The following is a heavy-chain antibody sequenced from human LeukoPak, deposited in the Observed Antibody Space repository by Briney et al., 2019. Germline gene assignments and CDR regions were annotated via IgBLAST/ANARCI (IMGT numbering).Heavy chain of an antibody. Sequence: SETLSLTCTVSGYSISSGYYWGWIRQPPGQGLEWIGYIYYSGSTNYNPSLKSRVTISVDTSKNQFSLKLSSVTAADTAVYYCARRGDGYTSAFDIWGQGTMVTVSS. V-gene: IGHV4-38-2*02. CDR3: ARRGDGYTSAFDI. CDR1: GYSISSGYY. J-gene: IGHJ3*02. D-gene: IGHD5-24*01. CDR2: IYYSGST.